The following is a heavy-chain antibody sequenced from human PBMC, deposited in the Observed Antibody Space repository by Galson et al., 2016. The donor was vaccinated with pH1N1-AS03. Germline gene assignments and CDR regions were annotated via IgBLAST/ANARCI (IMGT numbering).Heavy chain of an antibody. V-gene: IGHV6-1*01. J-gene: IGHJ3*02. CDR3: ARGRYSAFDI. CDR2: TYWRSKWYN. CDR1: GDSVSSNIDA. Sequence: CAISGDSVSSNIDAWNWIRQSPSGGLEWLGRTYWRSKWYNDYAVSVKSRITINPDTSKNQFSLRLNSVTPEDTAVYYCARGRYSAFDIWDQGTMVTVSS. D-gene: IGHD1-1*01.